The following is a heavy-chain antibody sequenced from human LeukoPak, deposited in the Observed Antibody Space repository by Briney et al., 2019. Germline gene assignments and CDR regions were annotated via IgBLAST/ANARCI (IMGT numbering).Heavy chain of an antibody. CDR2: ISYDGSNK. J-gene: IGHJ3*02. D-gene: IGHD2-2*01. CDR3: AREIGVPDIVVPAPGAFDI. Sequence: GGSLRPSCAASGFTFSSYAMHWVRQAPGKGLEWVAVISYDGSNKYYADSVKGRFTISRDNSKNTLYLQMNSLRAEDTAVYYCAREIGVPDIVVPAPGAFDIWGQGTMVTVSS. CDR1: GFTFSSYA. V-gene: IGHV3-30-3*01.